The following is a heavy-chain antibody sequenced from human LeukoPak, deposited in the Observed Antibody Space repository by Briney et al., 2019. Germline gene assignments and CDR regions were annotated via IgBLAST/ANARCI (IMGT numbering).Heavy chain of an antibody. Sequence: ASVKVSGKASGYTYTSYGISWVRQAPGQGLEWMGGIIPIFGTANYAQKFQGRVTITADKSTSTAYMELSSLRSEDTAVYYCAGGISYYYGSGSGYWGQGTLVTVSS. D-gene: IGHD3-10*01. V-gene: IGHV1-69*06. CDR3: AGGISYYYGSGSGY. J-gene: IGHJ4*02. CDR1: GYTYTSYG. CDR2: IIPIFGTA.